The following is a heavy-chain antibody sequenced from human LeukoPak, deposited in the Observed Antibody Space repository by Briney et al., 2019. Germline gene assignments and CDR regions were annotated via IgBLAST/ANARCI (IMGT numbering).Heavy chain of an antibody. CDR3: ARSLRYCTRTSCHDAFDI. V-gene: IGHV4-39*01. D-gene: IGHD2-2*01. CDR2: IYHSGST. Sequence: SETLSLTCTVSGGXISSSNYYWGWIRQPPGKRLEWIGSIYHSGSTYYNPSLKSRVTISVDTSKIQFSLQLTSVTAADTAVYYCARSLRYCTRTSCHDAFDIWGQGTMVTVSS. CDR1: GGXISSSNYY. J-gene: IGHJ3*02.